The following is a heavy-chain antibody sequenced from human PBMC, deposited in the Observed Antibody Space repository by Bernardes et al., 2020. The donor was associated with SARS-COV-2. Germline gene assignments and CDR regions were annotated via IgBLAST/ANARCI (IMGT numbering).Heavy chain of an antibody. CDR1: GYSFSTYW. CDR3: ARRQTYSSGWDGFDP. J-gene: IGHJ5*02. Sequence: GESLKISCKGTGYSFSTYWIGWVRQMPGKGLEWMGIIYPGDSDTRYSPSFQGQVTISADKSISTAYLQWSSLKASDTAVYYCARRQTYSSGWDGFDPWGQGTLVTVSS. V-gene: IGHV5-51*01. D-gene: IGHD6-19*01. CDR2: IYPGDSDT.